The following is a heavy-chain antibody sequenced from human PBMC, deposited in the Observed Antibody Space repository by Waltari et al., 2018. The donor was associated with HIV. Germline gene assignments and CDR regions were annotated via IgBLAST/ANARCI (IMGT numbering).Heavy chain of an antibody. V-gene: IGHV4-59*01. CDR2: IYYSGST. CDR3: ARGPHSYYGMDV. J-gene: IGHJ6*02. Sequence: QVQLQESGPGLVKPSETLSLTCTVSGGSIRSYYWSWIRQTPGKGLEWIGYIYYSGSTNYNPSLKSRVTISVDTSKNQFSLKLSSVTAADTVVYYCARGPHSYYGMDVWGQGTTVTVSS. CDR1: GGSIRSYY.